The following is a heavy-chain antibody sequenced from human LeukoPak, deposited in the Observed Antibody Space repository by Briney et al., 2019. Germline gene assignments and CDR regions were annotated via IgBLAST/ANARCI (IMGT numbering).Heavy chain of an antibody. CDR3: ARGLMTTGYNWFDP. J-gene: IGHJ5*02. Sequence: SETLSLTCTDSGGSISSYYWSWIRQPAGKGLAWIGRIYTSGSTNYNPSLKSRVTMSVDTSKNQFSLKLSSVTAADTAVYYCARGLMTTGYNWFDPWGQGTLVTVSS. V-gene: IGHV4-4*07. CDR1: GGSISSYY. CDR2: IYTSGST. D-gene: IGHD4-17*01.